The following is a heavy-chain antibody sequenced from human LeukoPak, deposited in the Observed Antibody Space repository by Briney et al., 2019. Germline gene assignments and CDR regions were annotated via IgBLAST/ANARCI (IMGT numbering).Heavy chain of an antibody. CDR1: GGSFSGYY. CDR2: IDHSGST. D-gene: IGHD4-17*01. J-gene: IGHJ4*02. CDR3: ARGPTVTTGFDY. V-gene: IGHV4-34*01. Sequence: SETLSLTCAVHGGSFSGYYWSWIRQPPGKGLEWIGEIDHSGSTNYNPSLKSRVTISLDTSKNQFSLKLSSVTAADTAVYYCARGPTVTTGFDYWGQGTLVTVS.